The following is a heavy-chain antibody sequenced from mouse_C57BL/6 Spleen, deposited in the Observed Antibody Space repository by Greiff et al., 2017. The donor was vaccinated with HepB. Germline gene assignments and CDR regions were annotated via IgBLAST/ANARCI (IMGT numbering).Heavy chain of an antibody. CDR1: GYTFTSYD. CDR3: ARYDTTVVDYFDY. CDR2: IYPRDGST. Sequence: VQLQQSGPELVKPGASVKLSCKASGYTFTSYDINWVKQRPGQGLEWIGWIYPRDGSTKYNEKFKGKATLTVDTSSSTAYMELHSLTSEDSAVYFCARYDTTVVDYFDYWGQGTTLTVSS. V-gene: IGHV1-85*01. D-gene: IGHD1-1*01. J-gene: IGHJ2*01.